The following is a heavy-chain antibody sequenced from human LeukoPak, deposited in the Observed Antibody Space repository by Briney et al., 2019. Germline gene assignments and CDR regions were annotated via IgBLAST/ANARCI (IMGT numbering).Heavy chain of an antibody. CDR3: ARELRGYSGYDLEDYYYGMDV. CDR1: GFTVSSNH. CDR2: ISSSSSYI. V-gene: IGHV3-21*01. J-gene: IGHJ6*02. Sequence: GGSLRLSCAASGFTVSSNHMSWVRQAPGKGLEWVSSISSSSSYIYYADSVKGRFTISRDNAKNSLYLQMNSLRAEDTAVYYCARELRGYSGYDLEDYYYGMDVWGQGTTVTVSS. D-gene: IGHD5-12*01.